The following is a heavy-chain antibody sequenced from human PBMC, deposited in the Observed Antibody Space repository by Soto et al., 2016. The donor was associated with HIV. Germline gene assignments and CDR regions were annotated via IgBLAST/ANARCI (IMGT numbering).Heavy chain of an antibody. D-gene: IGHD1-26*01. CDR3: AREPSPMGHSRGVDY. J-gene: IGHJ4*01. CDR1: GASIGNGGYY. Sequence: QVSLQESGPGLVRPSQSLSVRCNVSGASIGNGGYYRSWIRQFPEKGLQWIGFVSYVGTTNYNPSLKSRTSISIDTSKNQFSLLLRSVTAADTAIYYCAREPSPMGHSRGVDYWGQG. CDR2: VSYVGTT. V-gene: IGHV4-31*03.